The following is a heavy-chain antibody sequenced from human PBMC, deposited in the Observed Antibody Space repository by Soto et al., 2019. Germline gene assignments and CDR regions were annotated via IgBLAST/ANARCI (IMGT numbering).Heavy chain of an antibody. Sequence: GASVNVSCRTSGYTFTSYAMHWVRQAPGQRLEWMGWINAGNGNTKYSQKFQGRVTITRDTSASTAYMELSSLRSEDTAVYYCARLTATFWFDPWREAILVTVYS. CDR3: ARLTATFWFDP. CDR2: INAGNGNT. J-gene: IGHJ5*02. CDR1: GYTFTSYA. V-gene: IGHV1-3*01. D-gene: IGHD2-21*02.